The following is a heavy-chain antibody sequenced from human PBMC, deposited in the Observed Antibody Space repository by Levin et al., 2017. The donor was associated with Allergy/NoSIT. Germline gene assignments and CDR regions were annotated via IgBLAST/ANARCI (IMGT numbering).Heavy chain of an antibody. J-gene: IGHJ4*02. CDR1: GFTFSNYA. Sequence: GGSLRLSCAASGFTFSNYAMSWVRQAPGKGLEWVSVISGSGVSTYYADSVKGRFTISRDSSKNTLYLQMNSLRAEDTAVYYCAKGGYSSISYYFDYWGQGTLVTVSS. CDR3: AKGGYSSISYYFDY. CDR2: ISGSGVST. V-gene: IGHV3-23*01. D-gene: IGHD6-13*01.